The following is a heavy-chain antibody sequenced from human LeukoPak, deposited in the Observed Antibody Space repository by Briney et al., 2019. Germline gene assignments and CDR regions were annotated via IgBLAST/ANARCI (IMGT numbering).Heavy chain of an antibody. V-gene: IGHV4-59*08. CDR3: ARQSRGAAAGNDY. Sequence: SETLSLTCRVWGSSISNYYWSWIRQPPGKGLDWVGYIYYSESTYYNPYSGSTNYNPYLQSRVTISVDASKNQFSMQLFSVTAPNTAVYYGARQSRGAAAGNDYWGQGTLVTVSS. D-gene: IGHD6-13*01. CDR2: IYYSESTYYNPYSGST. CDR1: GSSISNYY. J-gene: IGHJ4*02.